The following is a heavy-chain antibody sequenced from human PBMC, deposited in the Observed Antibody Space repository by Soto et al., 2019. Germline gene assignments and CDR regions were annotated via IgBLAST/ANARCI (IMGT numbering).Heavy chain of an antibody. V-gene: IGHV3-53*01. D-gene: IGHD3-10*01. CDR3: VKVLNASGVVDF. CDR2: IQPGGAT. CDR1: GFTVSRYD. Sequence: QLVESGGGLFQAGGSTRLSCLASGFTVSRYDMAWVRQAPGKGLEWASIIQPGGATYYTDSAQGRFTISRDNSRNTVYLQMSSLGAEVTGVYSCVKVLNASGVVDFWGQGSPITVSP. J-gene: IGHJ4*02.